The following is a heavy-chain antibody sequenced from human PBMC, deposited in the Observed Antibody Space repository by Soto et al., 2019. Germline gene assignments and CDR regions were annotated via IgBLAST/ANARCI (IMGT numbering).Heavy chain of an antibody. CDR2: MNPNSANT. D-gene: IGHD1-1*01. J-gene: IGHJ5*02. CDR1: GYAFGDYD. Sequence: GASVKVSCKASGYAFGDYDISWVRQAPGQGLEWMGWMNPNSANTGYAQKFQGRVSMTRDMSISTAYMGLSRLRPEDTAIYYCARMATYGTLNWFDPWGQGALVTVSS. CDR3: ARMATYGTLNWFDP. V-gene: IGHV1-8*01.